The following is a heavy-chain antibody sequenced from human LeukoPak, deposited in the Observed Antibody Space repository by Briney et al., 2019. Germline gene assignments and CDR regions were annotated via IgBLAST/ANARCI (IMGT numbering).Heavy chain of an antibody. J-gene: IGHJ4*02. D-gene: IGHD3-10*01. Sequence: PGGSLRLSCAASGFTFSSYGMHWVRQAPGKGLEWVAFIRYDGSNKYYADSVKGRFTISRDNSKNTLYLQMNSLRAEDTAVYYCAKDQRPYYSSDYWGQGTLVTVSS. V-gene: IGHV3-30*02. CDR2: IRYDGSNK. CDR3: AKDQRPYYSSDY. CDR1: GFTFSSYG.